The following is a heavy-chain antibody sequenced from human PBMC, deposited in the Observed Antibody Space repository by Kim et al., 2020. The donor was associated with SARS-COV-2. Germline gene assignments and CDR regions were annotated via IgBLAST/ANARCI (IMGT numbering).Heavy chain of an antibody. CDR3: ARDLGHAAAFDY. V-gene: IGHV4-59*01. J-gene: IGHJ4*02. CDR1: GGSISSYY. CDR2: IYYSGST. D-gene: IGHD2-2*01. Sequence: SETLSLTCTVSGGSISSYYWSWIRQPPGKGLEWIGYIYYSGSTNYNPSLKSRVTISVDTSKNQFSLKLSSVTAADTAVYYCARDLGHAAAFDYWGQGTLVTVSS.